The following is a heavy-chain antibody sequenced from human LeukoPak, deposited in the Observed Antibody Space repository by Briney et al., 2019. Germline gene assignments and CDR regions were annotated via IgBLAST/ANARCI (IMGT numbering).Heavy chain of an antibody. J-gene: IGHJ4*02. Sequence: PGGSLRLSCAASGLTFSRYWMQWVRQAPGKGLVWVSHINSDGSSTSYADFVQGRFTSSRDNAKSTLYLQMNSLRVEDTAMYYCVRDNYGVDYWGQGTLVTVSS. CDR2: INSDGSST. CDR3: VRDNYGVDY. D-gene: IGHD4-17*01. CDR1: GLTFSRYW. V-gene: IGHV3-74*01.